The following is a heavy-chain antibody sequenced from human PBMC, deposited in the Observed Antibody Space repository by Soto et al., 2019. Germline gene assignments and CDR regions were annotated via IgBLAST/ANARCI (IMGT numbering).Heavy chain of an antibody. CDR3: VKERSGHSYADS. D-gene: IGHD5-18*01. CDR2: ISGSGDRT. CDR1: GFTFSNYA. V-gene: IGHV3-23*01. Sequence: EVQLLESGGALVQPGGSLRLSCAASGFTFSNYAMSWLRQPPGKGLEWVSAISGSGDRTYYADSVKGRFTISRDNSKNTLYLHMNSLRAEDSAVYYCVKERSGHSYADSWGQGTLVTVSS. J-gene: IGHJ4*02.